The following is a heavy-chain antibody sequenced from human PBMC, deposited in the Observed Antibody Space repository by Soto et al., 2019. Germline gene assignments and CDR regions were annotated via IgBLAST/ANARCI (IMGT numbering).Heavy chain of an antibody. CDR2: ISSSGSTI. J-gene: IGHJ4*02. CDR1: GFTFSDYY. D-gene: IGHD3-10*01. CDR3: ARASGMGVRGVSLDY. V-gene: IGHV3-11*01. Sequence: SGGSLRLSCAASGFTFSDYYMSWIRQAPGKGLEWVSYISSSGSTIYYADSVKGRFTISRDNAKNSLYLQMNSLRAEDTAVYYCARASGMGVRGVSLDYWGQGTLVTVSS.